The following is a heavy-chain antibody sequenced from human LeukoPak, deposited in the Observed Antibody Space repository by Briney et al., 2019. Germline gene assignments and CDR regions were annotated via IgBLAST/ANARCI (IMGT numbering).Heavy chain of an antibody. CDR3: LRTKDYYSGMDV. CDR2: ISYDGSNK. J-gene: IGHJ6*02. CDR1: GFTFSSYA. D-gene: IGHD1-7*01. Sequence: GGSLRLSCAASGFTFSSYAMHWVRQAPGKGLEWVAVISYDGSNKYYADSVKGRFTISGDNSKNTLYLQMNSLRAEDTAVYYCLRTKDYYSGMDVWGQGATVTVSS. V-gene: IGHV3-30-3*01.